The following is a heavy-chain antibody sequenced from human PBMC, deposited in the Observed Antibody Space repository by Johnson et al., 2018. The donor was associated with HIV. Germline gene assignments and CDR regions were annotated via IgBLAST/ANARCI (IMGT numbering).Heavy chain of an antibody. D-gene: IGHD3-9*01. Sequence: VQLVESGGGLVQPGGSLRLSCAASGFTFSSYWMSWVRQAPGKGLEWVANIKQDGSEKNYLDSVKGRFTISRANAKNSLYLQMNSLRAGDTGVYYCARAGDYEDLTGSRRVGTFDVWGQGTMVTVSS. CDR3: ARAGDYEDLTGSRRVGTFDV. CDR1: GFTFSSYW. CDR2: IKQDGSEK. J-gene: IGHJ3*01. V-gene: IGHV3-7*01.